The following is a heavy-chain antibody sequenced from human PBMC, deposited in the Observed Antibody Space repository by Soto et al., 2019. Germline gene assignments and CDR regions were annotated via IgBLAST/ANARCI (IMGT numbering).Heavy chain of an antibody. CDR3: ARGSNHFDY. Sequence: EVQLVESGGGLVQPGGSLRLSCAASGFTFSPFWMHWVRQVPGKGPVWVSRINSDGNSTSYADSVKGRFTISRDNAKNTLYRQMNSLRDEDTAVYYCARGSNHFDYWGQGTLFTVSA. CDR2: INSDGNST. V-gene: IGHV3-74*01. J-gene: IGHJ4*02. D-gene: IGHD4-4*01. CDR1: GFTFSPFW.